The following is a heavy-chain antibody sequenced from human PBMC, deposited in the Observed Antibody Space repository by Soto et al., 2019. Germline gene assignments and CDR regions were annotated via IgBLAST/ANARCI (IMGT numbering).Heavy chain of an antibody. Sequence: PEGSLGLSCGAPGFPCSTTSMHWVRPDQGKGLAWVARINPGGSATSYADSVEGRFAIARDNAKNTLYLQMNNLRAEDSAVYCCAREIIAVIGAIRWCDPWGLGTQVTGSS. CDR2: INPGGSAT. V-gene: IGHV3-74*01. CDR1: GFPCSTTS. CDR3: AREIIAVIGAIRWCDP. J-gene: IGHJ5*02. D-gene: IGHD6-19*01.